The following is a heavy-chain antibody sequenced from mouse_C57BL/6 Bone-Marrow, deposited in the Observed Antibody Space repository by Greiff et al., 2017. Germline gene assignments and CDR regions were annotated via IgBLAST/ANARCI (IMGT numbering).Heavy chain of an antibody. D-gene: IGHD4-1*01. CDR2: IYPSDSET. V-gene: IGHV1-61*01. CDR3: ARFSLGQDVDY. Sequence: QVQLQQPGAELVRPGSSVKLSCKASGYTFTSYWMDWVKQRPGQGLEWIGNIYPSDSETHYKQKFKDKATLTVDKSSSTAYMQLSSLTSEDSAVYYCARFSLGQDVDYWGQGTTLTVSS. J-gene: IGHJ2*01. CDR1: GYTFTSYW.